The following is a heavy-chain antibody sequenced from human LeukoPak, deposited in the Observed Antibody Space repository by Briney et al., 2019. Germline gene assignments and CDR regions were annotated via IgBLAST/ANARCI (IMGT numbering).Heavy chain of an antibody. Sequence: SETLSLTCAVYGGSFSGYYWSWVRQPPGKGLEWIGEINHSGSTNYNPSLKSRVTISVDTSKNQFSLKLSSVTAADTAVYYCARTLRFLEWLHVGTYYYYYMDVWGKGTTVTVSS. CDR1: GGSFSGYY. CDR2: INHSGST. D-gene: IGHD3-3*01. CDR3: ARTLRFLEWLHVGTYYYYYMDV. V-gene: IGHV4-34*01. J-gene: IGHJ6*03.